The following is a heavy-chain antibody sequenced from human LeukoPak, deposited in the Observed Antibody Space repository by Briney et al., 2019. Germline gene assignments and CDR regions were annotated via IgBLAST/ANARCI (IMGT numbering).Heavy chain of an antibody. D-gene: IGHD3-10*02. Sequence: GGSLRLSCAASGFTFSNYSMNWVRQAPGKGLEWVSSISSSSSCIYYAGSVKGRFTISRDNAKNSLYLQMNSLRAEDTAVYYCASAVRGEYDPWGQGTLVTVSS. CDR2: ISSSSSCI. CDR1: GFTFSNYS. J-gene: IGHJ5*02. CDR3: ASAVRGEYDP. V-gene: IGHV3-21*01.